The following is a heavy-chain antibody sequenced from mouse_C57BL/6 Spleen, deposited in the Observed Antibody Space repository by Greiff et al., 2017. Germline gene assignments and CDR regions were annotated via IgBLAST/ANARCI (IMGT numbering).Heavy chain of an antibody. V-gene: IGHV5-4*03. CDR1: GFTFSSYA. CDR2: ISDGGSYT. D-gene: IGHD4-1*01. Sequence: DVKLVESGGGLVKPGGSLKLSCAASGFTFSSYAMSWVRQTPGKRLEWVATISDGGSYTYYPDNVKGRFTISRDNAKNNLYLQMSHLKSEDTAMYYCARVREVGRADCDYWGQGTTLTVSS. CDR3: ARVREVGRADCDY. J-gene: IGHJ2*01.